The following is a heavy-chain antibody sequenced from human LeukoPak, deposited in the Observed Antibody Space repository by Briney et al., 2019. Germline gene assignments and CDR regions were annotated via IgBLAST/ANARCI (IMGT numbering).Heavy chain of an antibody. CDR1: GYTFIGYY. CDR2: ISPNSGGT. CDR3: AIQPWGSGNNWYFDL. J-gene: IGHJ2*01. Sequence: ASAKVSCKASGYTFIGYYIHWVRQAPGQGLEWMGWISPNSGGTDYAQKFKGRVTMTRDTSISTTYVELSSLTSDNTAVYYCAIQPWGSGNNWYFDLWGRGTLVTVSS. V-gene: IGHV1-2*02. D-gene: IGHD7-27*01.